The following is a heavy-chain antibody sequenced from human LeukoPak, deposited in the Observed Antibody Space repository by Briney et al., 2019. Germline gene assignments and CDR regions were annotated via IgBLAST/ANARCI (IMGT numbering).Heavy chain of an antibody. CDR2: IAHDGSMK. D-gene: IGHD6-19*01. J-gene: IGHJ4*02. Sequence: GGSLSLSCAASGFTFSSHGMHWVRQAPGKGLEWLGVIAHDGSMKYYADSVKGRLTLSRDNPKNTLYLQINSLRDDDTAVYYCAKEPLEYTSGWYFYDWGQGTLVTVSS. CDR3: AKEPLEYTSGWYFYD. CDR1: GFTFSSHG. V-gene: IGHV3-30*18.